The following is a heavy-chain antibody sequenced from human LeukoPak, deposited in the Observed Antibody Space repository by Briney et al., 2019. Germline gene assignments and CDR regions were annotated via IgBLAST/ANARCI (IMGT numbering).Heavy chain of an antibody. D-gene: IGHD3-22*01. CDR3: ARAEGYYDSSGEWAFDY. CDR2: INPSGGST. CDR1: GYTFTSYC. V-gene: IGHV1-46*01. J-gene: IGHJ4*02. Sequence: ASVKVSCKASGYTFTSYCMHWMRQAPGQGLEWMGIINPSGGSTSYAQKFQGRVTMTRDTSTSTVYMELSSLRSEDTAVYYCARAEGYYDSSGEWAFDYWGQGTLVTVSS.